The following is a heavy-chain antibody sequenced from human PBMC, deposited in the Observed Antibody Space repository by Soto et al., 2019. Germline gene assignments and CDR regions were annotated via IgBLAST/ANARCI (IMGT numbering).Heavy chain of an antibody. J-gene: IGHJ4*03. CDR3: ARVPLLSGYFES. Sequence: GGSLRLSCAASGFTLRDYYMTWIRQAPGRGLEWFSYIGRSSTYTSYADSVKGRFIISRDNAKNSLYLQMNSLRAEDTAVYYCARVPLLSGYFESWGHGTLVTVSS. V-gene: IGHV3-11*06. CDR2: IGRSSTYT. CDR1: GFTLRDYY.